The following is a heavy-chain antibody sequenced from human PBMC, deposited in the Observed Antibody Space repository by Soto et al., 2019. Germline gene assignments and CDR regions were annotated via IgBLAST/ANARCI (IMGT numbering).Heavy chain of an antibody. CDR3: AADATEQDEFDY. Sequence: ASVKVSCKTSGYTFTNYHIHWVRQAPGQGLEWLGIINPSDGGTGYAQKFQGRVTMTRDTSTSTVYMDMSSLRSEDTAVYYCAADATEQDEFDYWGQGTLVTVSS. V-gene: IGHV1-46*01. CDR2: INPSDGGT. CDR1: GYTFTNYH. J-gene: IGHJ4*02.